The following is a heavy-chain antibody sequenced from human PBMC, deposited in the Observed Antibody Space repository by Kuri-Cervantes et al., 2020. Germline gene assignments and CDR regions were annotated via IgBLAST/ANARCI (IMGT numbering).Heavy chain of an antibody. CDR3: ASGVGELGYYGMDV. Sequence: ASVKVSCKASGYTFTSYAMHWVRQAPGQRLEWMGWINAGNGNTKYSQKFQGRVTITRDTSASTAYMELSSLRSDDTAVYYCASGVGELGYYGMDVWGQGTTVTVSS. CDR2: INAGNGNT. CDR1: GYTFTSYA. D-gene: IGHD3-10*01. V-gene: IGHV1-3*01. J-gene: IGHJ6*02.